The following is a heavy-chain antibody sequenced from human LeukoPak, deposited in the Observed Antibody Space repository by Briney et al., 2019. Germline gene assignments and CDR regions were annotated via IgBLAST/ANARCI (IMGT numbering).Heavy chain of an antibody. V-gene: IGHV4-39*07. J-gene: IGHJ4*02. CDR1: GGSISSSSYY. Sequence: PSENLSLTCTVSGGSISSSSYYWGWIRQPPGKGLEWIGSIYYSGSTYYNPSLKSRVTISVDTSKNQFSLKLSSVTAADTAVYYCARREYYFDYWGQGTLVTVSS. D-gene: IGHD3-10*01. CDR3: ARREYYFDY. CDR2: IYYSGST.